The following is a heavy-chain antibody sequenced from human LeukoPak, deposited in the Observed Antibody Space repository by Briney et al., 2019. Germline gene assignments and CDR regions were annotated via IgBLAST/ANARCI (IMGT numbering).Heavy chain of an antibody. J-gene: IGHJ4*02. V-gene: IGHV3-21*01. D-gene: IGHD3-22*01. CDR3: ARHVVAVGFDY. CDR2: ITSSSSYI. CDR1: GFTFSNYA. Sequence: GGSLRLSCAASGFTFSNYAISWVRQAPGHGLEWFSSITSSSSYIYYADSVMGRFTISRDNANNSLYLQMSSLRAEDTAVYYCARHVVAVGFDYWGQGTLVTVSS.